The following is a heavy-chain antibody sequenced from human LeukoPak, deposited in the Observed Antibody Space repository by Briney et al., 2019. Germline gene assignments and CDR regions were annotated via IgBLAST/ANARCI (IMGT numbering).Heavy chain of an antibody. D-gene: IGHD3-10*01. V-gene: IGHV4-39*01. CDR2: IYYSGST. CDR1: GGSISSSSYY. J-gene: IGHJ6*03. CDR3: ASVRRGFGESSKYYAYYYMGV. Sequence: SETLSLTCTVSGGSISSSSYYWGWIRQPPGKGLEWIGSIYYSGSTYYNPSLKSRVTISLDTSKNQFSLKLSSVTAADTAVYYCASVRRGFGESSKYYAYYYMGVWGKGTTVTVSS.